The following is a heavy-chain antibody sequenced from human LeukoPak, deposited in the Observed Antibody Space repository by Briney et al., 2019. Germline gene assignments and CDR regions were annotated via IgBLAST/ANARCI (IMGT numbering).Heavy chain of an antibody. CDR3: ATRDWFGELLVDY. D-gene: IGHD3-10*01. Sequence: QPGGSLRLSCAASGFTFSSYEMNWVRQAPGKGLEWVSYISSSGSTIYYADSVKGRFTISRDNAKNSLYLQMNSLRAEDTAVYYCATRDWFGELLVDYWGQGTLVTVSS. V-gene: IGHV3-48*03. CDR1: GFTFSSYE. J-gene: IGHJ4*02. CDR2: ISSSGSTI.